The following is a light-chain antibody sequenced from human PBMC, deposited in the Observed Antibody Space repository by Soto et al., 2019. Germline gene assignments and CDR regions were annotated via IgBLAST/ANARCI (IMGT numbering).Light chain of an antibody. CDR3: QQFYGSPPS. CDR1: QRFSSY. V-gene: IGKV1-39*01. CDR2: TVS. Sequence: DIQMTQSPSSLSASVGDRVTITCRSSQRFSSYLNWYQQRRGKAPKLLIHTVSSLQSGVPSRFSGSGSGTDFTLTISSLQPEDAATYDCQQFYGSPPSFGGGTQVEV. J-gene: IGKJ4*01.